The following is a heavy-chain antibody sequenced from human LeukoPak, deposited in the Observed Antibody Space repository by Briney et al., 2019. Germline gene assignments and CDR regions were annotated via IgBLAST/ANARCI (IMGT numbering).Heavy chain of an antibody. CDR3: ASQDYSNYVFDY. CDR1: GGSISSYY. Sequence: PSETLSLTCTVSGGSISSYYWSWIRQPPGKGLEWIGYIYYSGSTNYNPSLKSRVTISVDTSKNQFSLKLSSVTAADTAVYYCASQDYSNYVFDYWGQGTLVTVSS. J-gene: IGHJ4*02. CDR2: IYYSGST. D-gene: IGHD4-11*01. V-gene: IGHV4-59*12.